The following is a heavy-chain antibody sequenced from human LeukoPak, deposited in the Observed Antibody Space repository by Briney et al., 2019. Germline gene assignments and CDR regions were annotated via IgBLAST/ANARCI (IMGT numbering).Heavy chain of an antibody. D-gene: IGHD7-27*01. J-gene: IGHJ4*02. Sequence: PSETLSLTCAVYGASFTSSYWSWIRQPPGKGLEWIGEINHSGSTNYNPSLKSRVTISVDMSKNQFSLNVSSVTAADTAVYYCARVLGTPGHWGQGTLVTVSS. V-gene: IGHV4-34*01. CDR2: INHSGST. CDR1: GASFTSSY. CDR3: ARVLGTPGH.